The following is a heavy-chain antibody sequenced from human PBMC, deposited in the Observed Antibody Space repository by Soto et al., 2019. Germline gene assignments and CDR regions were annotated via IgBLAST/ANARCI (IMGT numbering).Heavy chain of an antibody. J-gene: IGHJ3*02. CDR3: ARGQWLPFDVFDI. D-gene: IGHD3-22*01. CDR1: GGSISRYY. Sequence: QVQLQESGPGLVKPSETLSLSCTVSGGSISRYYWSWIRQSPGKRLEWIGYIYYSGSTNYNPSLRSRVTISVDTSKNQFPLKLNSVTAADTAAYYCARGQWLPFDVFDIWGQGTMVTVSS. CDR2: IYYSGST. V-gene: IGHV4-59*08.